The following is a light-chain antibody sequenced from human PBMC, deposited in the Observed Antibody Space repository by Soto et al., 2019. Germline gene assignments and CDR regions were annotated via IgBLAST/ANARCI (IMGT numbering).Light chain of an antibody. CDR2: DIS. CDR1: QTLVHSDGNTY. J-gene: IGKJ2*01. Sequence: DVVMTQSPLSLPVTLGQPASISCRSSQTLVHSDGNTYLNWFQQRPGQSPRRLIFDISNRDSGVPDRFSGSGSGTDFTLKISRVEAVDVGLYYCMQHSHWPHTFGQGTKLEIK. V-gene: IGKV2-30*02. CDR3: MQHSHWPHT.